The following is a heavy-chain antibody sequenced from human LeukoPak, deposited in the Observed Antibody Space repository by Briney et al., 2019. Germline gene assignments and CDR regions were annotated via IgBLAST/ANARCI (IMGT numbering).Heavy chain of an antibody. CDR3: ARVEELGAVAGSFWFDP. CDR2: ISAYNGNT. CDR1: GYTFTSYG. V-gene: IGHV1-18*01. J-gene: IGHJ5*02. Sequence: ASVKVSCQASGYTFTSYGISEVRPAAGQGLEWMGCISAYNGNTNCAQNLQGRVTMNTVKSKSTGYMELRSLRSYDTAVYYCARVEELGAVAGSFWFDPWGQGTLVTVSS. D-gene: IGHD6-19*01.